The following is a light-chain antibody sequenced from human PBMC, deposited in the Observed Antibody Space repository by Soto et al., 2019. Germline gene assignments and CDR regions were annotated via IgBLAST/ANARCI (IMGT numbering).Light chain of an antibody. CDR3: SSYTGSSTYV. V-gene: IGLV2-14*01. CDR2: EVT. Sequence: QSALTQPASVSGSPGQSITISCTGTSSDVGNYNYVAWYQLYPGKAPKVIIYEVTNRPSGVSNRFSGSKSGNTASLTISGLQAEDEAEYYCSSYTGSSTYVFGSGTKVTAL. CDR1: SSDVGNYNY. J-gene: IGLJ1*01.